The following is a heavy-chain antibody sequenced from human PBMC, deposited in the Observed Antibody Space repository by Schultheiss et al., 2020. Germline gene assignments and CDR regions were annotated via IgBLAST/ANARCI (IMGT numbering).Heavy chain of an antibody. CDR2: IYYSGST. V-gene: IGHV4-59*08. CDR3: ARGTATYYFDY. D-gene: IGHD1-26*01. J-gene: IGHJ4*02. CDR1: GGSISSYY. Sequence: SETLSLTCTVSGGSISSYYWSWIRQPPGKGLEWIGYIYYSGSTNYNPSLKSRVTISVDTSKNQFSLKLSSVTAADTAVYYCARGTATYYFDYWGQGTLVTGSS.